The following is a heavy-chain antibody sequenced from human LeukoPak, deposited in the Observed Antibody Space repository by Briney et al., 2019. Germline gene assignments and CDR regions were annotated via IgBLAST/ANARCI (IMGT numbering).Heavy chain of an antibody. CDR3: AKDGYSSGWYYYYMDV. CDR2: ISYDGSNK. V-gene: IGHV3-30*18. CDR1: GFTFSSYG. Sequence: PGGSLRLSCAASGFTFSSYGMHWVRQAPGKGLEWVAVISYDGSNKYYADSVKGRFTIPRDNSKNTLYLQMNSLRAEDTAVYYCAKDGYSSGWYYYYMDVWGKGTTVTVSS. J-gene: IGHJ6*03. D-gene: IGHD6-19*01.